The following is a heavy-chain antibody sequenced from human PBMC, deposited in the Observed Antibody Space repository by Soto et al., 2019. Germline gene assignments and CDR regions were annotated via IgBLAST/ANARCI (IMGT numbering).Heavy chain of an antibody. CDR2: IKQGGNEK. Sequence: PEGSLRLSCEASGFMFSTYLMSWVRQAPGKGLEWVANIKQGGNEKFYVDSVKGRFTISRDNAKKSLFLQMNSLRPEDTAVYYCVGALTYEVPYYYYGMDVWGQGTTVTVSS. J-gene: IGHJ6*02. V-gene: IGHV3-7*01. CDR3: VGALTYEVPYYYYGMDV. D-gene: IGHD3-16*01. CDR1: GFMFSTYL.